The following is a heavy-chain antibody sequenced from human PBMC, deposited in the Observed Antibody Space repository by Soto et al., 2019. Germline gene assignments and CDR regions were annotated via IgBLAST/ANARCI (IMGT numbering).Heavy chain of an antibody. CDR1: GFSLNTREVG. D-gene: IGHD4-17*01. CDR2: IFWDDDK. V-gene: IGHV2-5*02. Sequence: QITLRESGPTLVKPTQTLTLTCTFSGFSLNTREVGVGWIRQPPGKALEWLALIFWDDDKRYSPSLKTRLTTSKDTSKSQVVLTMTNMDPVDTATYSFAHVRSGPRIEDYLGYYFDYWGQGTLVTVSS. J-gene: IGHJ4*02. CDR3: AHVRSGPRIEDYLGYYFDY.